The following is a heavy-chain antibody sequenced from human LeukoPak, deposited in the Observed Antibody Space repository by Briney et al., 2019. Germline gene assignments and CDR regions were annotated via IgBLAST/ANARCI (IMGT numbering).Heavy chain of an antibody. CDR2: IYSGGST. V-gene: IGHV3-66*02. J-gene: IGHJ4*02. D-gene: IGHD6-19*01. Sequence: GGSLRLSCAASGFTVSSNYMSWVRQAPGKGLEWVSIIYSGGSTYYADSVKGRFTISRDNSKNTLYLQMNSLRAEDTAVYYCARSKRSGPFDYWGQGTLVTVSS. CDR1: GFTVSSNY. CDR3: ARSKRSGPFDY.